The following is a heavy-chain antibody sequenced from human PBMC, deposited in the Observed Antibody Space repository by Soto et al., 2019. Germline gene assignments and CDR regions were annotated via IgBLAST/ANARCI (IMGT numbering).Heavy chain of an antibody. V-gene: IGHV3-23*01. Sequence: EVQLLESGGGLVQPGGSLRLSCAASGFTFNNYAMTWVRQAPGKGLESVSAISGGGDTTSYADSLKGRFTVSRDGSKNTLYLQMSSLRAEDTALYYCAKGRGGSGSLTPRVDFWGQGTLVTVSS. CDR2: ISGGGDTT. J-gene: IGHJ4*02. CDR1: GFTFNNYA. D-gene: IGHD3-10*01. CDR3: AKGRGGSGSLTPRVDF.